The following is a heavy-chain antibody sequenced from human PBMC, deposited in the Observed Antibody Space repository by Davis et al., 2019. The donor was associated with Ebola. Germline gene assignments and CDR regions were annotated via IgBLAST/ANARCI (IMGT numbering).Heavy chain of an antibody. CDR3: ARVGCSSTSCYGYYYGMDV. CDR1: GGSISSGDYY. V-gene: IGHV4-30-4*01. J-gene: IGHJ6*02. Sequence: MPSETLFLTCTVSGGSISSGDYYWSWIRQPPGKGLEWIGYIYYSGSTYYNPSLKSRVTISVDTSKNQFSLKLSSVTAADTAVYYCARVGCSSTSCYGYYYGMDVWGQGTTVTVSS. CDR2: IYYSGST. D-gene: IGHD2-2*01.